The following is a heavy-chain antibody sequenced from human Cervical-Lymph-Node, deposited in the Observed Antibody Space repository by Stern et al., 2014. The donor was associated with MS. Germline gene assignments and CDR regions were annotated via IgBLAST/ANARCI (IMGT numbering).Heavy chain of an antibody. CDR3: VRDGCEDGICRGLDV. V-gene: IGHV3-30*09. CDR1: GFTFKTYA. D-gene: IGHD5-24*01. Sequence: VQLVESGGGVVQPGRSLRLSCAASGFTFKTYAMHWVRQGPGKGLEWGAGISYDGSNKQYADSVKGRFAIARDSSQNTLYLQMNSLRTDDTALYYCVRDGCEDGICRGLDVWGQGTMVIVSS. J-gene: IGHJ6*02. CDR2: ISYDGSNK.